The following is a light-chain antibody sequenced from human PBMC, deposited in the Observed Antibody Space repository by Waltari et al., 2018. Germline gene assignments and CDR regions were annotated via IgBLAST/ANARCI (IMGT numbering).Light chain of an antibody. CDR3: QQYNNAWT. CDR2: KAS. CDR1: QRIGNW. V-gene: IGKV1-5*03. Sequence: DILMTQSPSTLSSSVGDRVTITCRASQRIGNWLAWYQQKSGKVPKALIYKASVLASGVPSRVGGSGSETEFTFIISGLQVDDAATYYCQQYNNAWTCGQGTKVEIK. J-gene: IGKJ1*01.